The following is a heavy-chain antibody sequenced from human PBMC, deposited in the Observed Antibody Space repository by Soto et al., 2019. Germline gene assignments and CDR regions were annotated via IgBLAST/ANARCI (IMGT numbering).Heavy chain of an antibody. J-gene: IGHJ3*01. CDR2: ISSSGSFT. CDR3: STSGSGWYGVDFDV. D-gene: IGHD6-19*01. CDR1: GFSFNSYT. Sequence: GGSLRLSCAASGFSFNSYTMNWHRQSPGKGLEWVSSISSSGSFTDYADSVRGRFTISRDNAKNSLYLQMTSLSAEDTAVYYCSTSGSGWYGVDFDVWGQGTKVTVSS. V-gene: IGHV3-21*01.